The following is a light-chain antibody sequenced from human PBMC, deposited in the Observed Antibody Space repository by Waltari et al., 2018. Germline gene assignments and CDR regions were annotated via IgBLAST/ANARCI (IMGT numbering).Light chain of an antibody. Sequence: DIQMTQSPATLSASVGDRVTISFRASQSISSWLAWYQQKPGKAPKILIFKASFLESGVPSRFSGSGSGTEFSLTISSLQPEDFATYYCQQYDDFPFTFGQGTKVEVK. J-gene: IGKJ2*01. CDR1: QSISSW. CDR3: QQYDDFPFT. V-gene: IGKV1-5*03. CDR2: KAS.